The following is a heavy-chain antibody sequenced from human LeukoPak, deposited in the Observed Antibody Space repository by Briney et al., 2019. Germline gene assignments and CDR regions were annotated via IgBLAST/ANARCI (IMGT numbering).Heavy chain of an antibody. Sequence: SETLSLTCTVSGCSISSYYWSWIRQPPGKGLEWIGYIYYSGSTNYNPSLKSRVTISVDTSKNQFSLKLSSVTAADTAVYYCARGIVGANAYFDYWGQGTLVTVSS. CDR1: GCSISSYY. J-gene: IGHJ4*02. CDR3: ARGIVGANAYFDY. D-gene: IGHD1-26*01. CDR2: IYYSGST. V-gene: IGHV4-59*01.